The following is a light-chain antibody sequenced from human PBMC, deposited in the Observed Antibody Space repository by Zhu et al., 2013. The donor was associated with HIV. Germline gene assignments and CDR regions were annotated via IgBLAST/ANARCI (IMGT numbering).Light chain of an antibody. V-gene: IGKV4-1*01. CDR1: QSVLYSSNNKNY. CDR2: WAS. CDR3: QQYYSTPRT. Sequence: DIVMTQSPDSLAVSLGERATINCKSSQSVLYSSNNKNYLAWYQQKAGQPPKLIIYWASTRESGVPDRFSGSGSGTDFTLTISSLQAEDVAVYYCQQYYSTPRTFGQG. J-gene: IGKJ1*01.